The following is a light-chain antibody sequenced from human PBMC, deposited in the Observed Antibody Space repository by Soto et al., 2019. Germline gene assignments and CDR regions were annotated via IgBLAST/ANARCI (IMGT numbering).Light chain of an antibody. J-gene: IGLJ1*01. CDR2: EVS. CDR3: SSYTSSNTPEV. Sequence: QSALIQPASVSGSPGQSITISCTGTSRDVGGSNYVSWYQHHPHRAPKLLIYEVSYRPSGVSSRFSGSKSGNTASLTISGLQAEDDADYYCSSYTSSNTPEVVGVGTKVTVL. CDR1: SRDVGGSNY. V-gene: IGLV2-14*01.